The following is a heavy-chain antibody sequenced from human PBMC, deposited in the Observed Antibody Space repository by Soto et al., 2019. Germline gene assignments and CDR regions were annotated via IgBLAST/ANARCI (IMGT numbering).Heavy chain of an antibody. CDR1: GFTFSSYS. D-gene: IGHD3-22*01. CDR2: ISSSSSYI. CDR3: ASDSRYYYDSSGYYLVGNFDY. V-gene: IGHV3-21*01. Sequence: PGGSLRLSCAASGFTFSSYSMNWVRQAPGKGLEWVSSISSSSSYISYADSVKGRFTISRDTAKNSLYLQMSSLSAEDTAVYYCASDSRYYYDSSGYYLVGNFDYWGQGTLVTVSS. J-gene: IGHJ4*02.